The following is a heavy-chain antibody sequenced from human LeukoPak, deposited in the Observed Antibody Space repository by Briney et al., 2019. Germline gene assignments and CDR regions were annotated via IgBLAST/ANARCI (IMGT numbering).Heavy chain of an antibody. CDR3: ARGPRTSFWSGTRHLFDY. J-gene: IGHJ4*02. CDR1: GXXISSSSXY. D-gene: IGHD3-3*01. CDR2: IYYSGST. V-gene: IGHV4-39*07. Sequence: SEXLSLTXTXXGXXISSSSXYWGWIRQPPGKGLEWIGSIYYSGSTYYNPSLKSRVTISVDTSKNQFSLKLSSVTAADTAVYYCARGPRTSFWSGTRHLFDYWGQGTLVTVSS.